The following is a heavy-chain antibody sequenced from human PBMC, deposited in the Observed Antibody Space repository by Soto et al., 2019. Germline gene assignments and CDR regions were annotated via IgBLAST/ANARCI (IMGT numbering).Heavy chain of an antibody. Sequence: EVQLLESGGGLVQPGGSLRLSCTASGFTFSSYGMNWVRQAPGKVLEWVSATGDGGTYYADSVRGRFTISRDDSKNTLFLQMNTLTAEDTAVYYCAIGSSVWGVDYWGQGALVTVSS. V-gene: IGHV3-23*01. CDR2: TGDGGT. CDR3: AIGSSVWGVDY. J-gene: IGHJ4*02. D-gene: IGHD6-19*01. CDR1: GFTFSSYG.